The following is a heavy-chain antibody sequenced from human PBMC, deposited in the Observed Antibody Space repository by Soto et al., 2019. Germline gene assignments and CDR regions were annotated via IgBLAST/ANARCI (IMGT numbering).Heavy chain of an antibody. D-gene: IGHD6-13*01. CDR2: IKTKTDAGTT. Sequence: GGSLRLSCAVSGFTFKNAWMSWVRQAPGKGLEWVGRIKTKTDAGTTDYAAPVKGRFTISRDDSKNTLYLQMNRLITEDTAVYYCTTDWNEAAAENWFDPWGQGTLVTVSS. V-gene: IGHV3-15*01. J-gene: IGHJ5*02. CDR1: GFTFKNAW. CDR3: TTDWNEAAAENWFDP.